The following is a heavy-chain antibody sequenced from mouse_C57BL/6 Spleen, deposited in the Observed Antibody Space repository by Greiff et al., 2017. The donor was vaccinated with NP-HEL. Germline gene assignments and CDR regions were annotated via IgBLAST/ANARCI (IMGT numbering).Heavy chain of an antibody. V-gene: IGHV1-82*01. CDR3: ARGGSSYGY. CDR1: GYAFSSSW. J-gene: IGHJ2*01. D-gene: IGHD1-1*01. CDR2: IYPGDGDT. Sequence: QVQLQQSGPELVKPGASVKISCKASGYAFSSSWLNWVKQRPGKGLEWIGRIYPGDGDTNYNGKFKGKATLTADKSSSTAYMQLSSLTSEDSAVYFCARGGSSYGYWGQGTTLTVSS.